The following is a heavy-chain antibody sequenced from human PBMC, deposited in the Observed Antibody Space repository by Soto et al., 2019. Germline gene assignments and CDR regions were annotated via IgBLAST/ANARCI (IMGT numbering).Heavy chain of an antibody. CDR1: GFTFSSYA. J-gene: IGHJ3*02. Sequence: GGSLRLSCAASGFTFSSYAMSWVRQAPGKGLEWVSAISGSGGRTDYADSVKGRFTISRDNSKNTPYLQMNSLRTEDTAVYYCTRPPTYYDILTGYSDHDAFDIWGQGTMVTVSS. V-gene: IGHV3-23*01. D-gene: IGHD3-9*01. CDR2: ISGSGGRT. CDR3: TRPPTYYDILTGYSDHDAFDI.